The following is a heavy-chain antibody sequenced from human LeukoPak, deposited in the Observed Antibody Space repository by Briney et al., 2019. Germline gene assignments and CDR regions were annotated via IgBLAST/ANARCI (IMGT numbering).Heavy chain of an antibody. Sequence: ASVKVSCKASGYTFTGYYMHWVRQAPGQGLEWMGRINPNSGGTNYAQKFQGRVTRTRDTSISTAYMELSRLRSDDTAVYYCAREDYVWGSYRPNAFDIWGQGTMVTVSS. CDR1: GYTFTGYY. J-gene: IGHJ3*02. CDR2: INPNSGGT. CDR3: AREDYVWGSYRPNAFDI. D-gene: IGHD3-16*02. V-gene: IGHV1-2*06.